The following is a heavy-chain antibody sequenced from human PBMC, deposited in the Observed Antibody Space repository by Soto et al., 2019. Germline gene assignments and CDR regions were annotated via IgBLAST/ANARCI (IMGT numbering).Heavy chain of an antibody. J-gene: IGHJ6*03. V-gene: IGHV3-11*01. D-gene: IGHD6-6*01. CDR3: ARDLEYSSSPPLGTYYYYYYYMDV. CDR2: ISSSGSTI. CDR1: GFTFSDYY. Sequence: GGSLRLSCAASGFTFSDYYMSWIRQAPGKGLEWVSYISSSGSTIYYADSVKGRFTISRDNAKNSLYLQMNSLRAEDTAVYYCARDLEYSSSPPLGTYYYYYYYMDVWGKGTTVTVSS.